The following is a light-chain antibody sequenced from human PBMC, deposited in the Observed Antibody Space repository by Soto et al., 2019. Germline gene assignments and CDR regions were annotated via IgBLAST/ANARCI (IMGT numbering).Light chain of an antibody. Sequence: DIQMTQSPSSLSGSVEDRVIITLRASQSISNHLNWYQQKPGKAPKLLIYDASSLESGVPSRFSGSGSGTDFTLTISSLQPEDFATYYCQQANSFPITFGQGTRLEIK. CDR3: QQANSFPIT. V-gene: IGKV1-39*01. CDR2: DAS. J-gene: IGKJ5*01. CDR1: QSISNH.